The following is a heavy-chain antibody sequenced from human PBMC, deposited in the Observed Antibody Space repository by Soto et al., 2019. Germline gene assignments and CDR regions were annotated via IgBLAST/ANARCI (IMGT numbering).Heavy chain of an antibody. Sequence: PSEPLSLTCHFSGGSIGSYYLNLIRQPPGKTLEWIGDVYYSGSANYNPSLKSRVTMSVDISKNQFSLKLNSVTAADTAVYYCARGSMVRGPTPFDYWGQGTLVTVSS. V-gene: IGHV4-59*01. CDR3: ARGSMVRGPTPFDY. CDR2: VYYSGSA. D-gene: IGHD3-10*01. CDR1: GGSIGSYY. J-gene: IGHJ4*02.